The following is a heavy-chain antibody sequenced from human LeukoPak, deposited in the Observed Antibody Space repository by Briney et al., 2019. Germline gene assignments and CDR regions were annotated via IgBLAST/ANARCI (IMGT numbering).Heavy chain of an antibody. Sequence: GASVKVPCKASGYTFSNYDINWVRQAPGQGLEWVGWMKPVSGASDSAERFRGRVTLTSDLSTSTAYLELSSLTSEDTAVYFCARTYCENCPNPNWFDPWGQGTLITVSS. J-gene: IGHJ5*02. D-gene: IGHD2-8*01. CDR1: GYTFSNYD. CDR3: ARTYCENCPNPNWFDP. V-gene: IGHV1-8*01. CDR2: MKPVSGAS.